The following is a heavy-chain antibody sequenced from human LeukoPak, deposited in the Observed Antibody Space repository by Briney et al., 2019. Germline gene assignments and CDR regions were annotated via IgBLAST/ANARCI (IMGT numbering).Heavy chain of an antibody. CDR1: GFTFSSYW. V-gene: IGHV3-7*05. CDR3: ARAVAGSRVAFDI. D-gene: IGHD6-19*01. CDR2: IKQDGSEK. Sequence: GGSLRLSCAASGFTFSSYWMNWVRQAPGKGLEWVANIKQDGSEKYYVDSVKGRFTISRDNAKNSLYLQMNSLRAEDTAVYYCARAVAGSRVAFDIWGQGTMVTVSS. J-gene: IGHJ3*02.